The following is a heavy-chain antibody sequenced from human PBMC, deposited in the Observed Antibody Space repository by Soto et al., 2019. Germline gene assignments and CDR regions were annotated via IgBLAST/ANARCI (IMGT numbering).Heavy chain of an antibody. J-gene: IGHJ5*02. Sequence: QVQLVESGGGVVQPGSSLRLSFAASGFPFISFPLHWFRQAPGKGLEGVAVISYDGSNNYYADSVKGRFTISRDNSKNTLYLQMNGLRAEDTAEYYCARDRADYYYGSGPFDPWGQGTLVTVSS. CDR3: ARDRADYYYGSGPFDP. CDR1: GFPFISFP. CDR2: ISYDGSNN. D-gene: IGHD3-10*01. V-gene: IGHV3-30-3*01.